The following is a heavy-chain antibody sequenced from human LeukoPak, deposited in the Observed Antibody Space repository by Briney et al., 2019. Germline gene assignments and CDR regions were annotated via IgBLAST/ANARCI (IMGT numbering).Heavy chain of an antibody. CDR3: ARGGITSFGVVSGAFAI. V-gene: IGHV3-48*03. Sequence: PGGSLRLSCAASGFTFSSYAMSWVRQAPGKGLEWVSYISSSGSTIYHADSVEGRFTISRDNAKNSLYLQMNSLRAEDTAAYYCARGGITSFGVVSGAFAIWGQGTMVTVSS. CDR2: ISSSGSTI. CDR1: GFTFSSYA. D-gene: IGHD3-3*01. J-gene: IGHJ3*02.